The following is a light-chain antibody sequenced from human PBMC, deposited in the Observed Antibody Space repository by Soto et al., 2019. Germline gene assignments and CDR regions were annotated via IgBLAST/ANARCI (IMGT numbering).Light chain of an antibody. Sequence: DRQMPPSXSSLSASVVYIVAISCLASHDISTFLAWYKQKHGQAPTLLIYAEYSLQSGVQSRFSGSGSGKDFTITISSMQYEDFENYYCKKLNSYPITGGNGQRRELK. CDR1: HDISTF. J-gene: IGKJ5*01. V-gene: IGKV1-9*01. CDR2: AEY. CDR3: KKLNSYPIT.